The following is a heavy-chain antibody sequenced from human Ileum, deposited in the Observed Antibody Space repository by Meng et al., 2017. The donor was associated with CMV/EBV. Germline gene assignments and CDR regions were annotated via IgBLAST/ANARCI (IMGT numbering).Heavy chain of an antibody. CDR3: ARAFCTSTSCHLLFDY. CDR2: INQSGST. V-gene: IGHV4-34*01. CDR1: GGSFSGYY. D-gene: IGHD2-2*01. J-gene: IGHJ4*02. Sequence: YGGSFSGYYWSWIRQSPGKGLEWTGEINQSGSTNYNPSLKSRVTISVDSSKNQFSLKLNSVTAADTAMYYCARAFCTSTSCHLLFDYWGQGTLVTVSS.